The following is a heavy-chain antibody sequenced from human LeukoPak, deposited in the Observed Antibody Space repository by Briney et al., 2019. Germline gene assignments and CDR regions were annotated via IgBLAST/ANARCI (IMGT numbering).Heavy chain of an antibody. D-gene: IGHD3-3*01. V-gene: IGHV3-48*03. CDR1: GFTFSSYE. Sequence: GGSLRLSCAASGFTFSSYEMNWVRQAPGKGLEWVSYNSSSGSTIYYADSVKGRFTISRDNAKNSLYLQMNSLRAEDTAVYYCARGLHYDLWSGYSFSNWFDPWGQGTLVTVSS. CDR2: NSSSGSTI. J-gene: IGHJ5*02. CDR3: ARGLHYDLWSGYSFSNWFDP.